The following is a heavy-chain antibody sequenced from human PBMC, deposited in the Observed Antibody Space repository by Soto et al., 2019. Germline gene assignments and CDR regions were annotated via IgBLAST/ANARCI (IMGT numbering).Heavy chain of an antibody. J-gene: IGHJ4*02. CDR1: GFTFSNYG. D-gene: IGHD1-26*01. Sequence: QVQVVESGGGVVQPGRSLRLSCAASGFTFSNYGMHWVRQAPGKGLEWVAFISYDGSNKFYRDSVKGRFTISRDNSKNTLYLQMDSLRAEDTAVYYCACGNYFFDYCGQGTLVTVSS. CDR3: ACGNYFFDY. CDR2: ISYDGSNK. V-gene: IGHV3-30*03.